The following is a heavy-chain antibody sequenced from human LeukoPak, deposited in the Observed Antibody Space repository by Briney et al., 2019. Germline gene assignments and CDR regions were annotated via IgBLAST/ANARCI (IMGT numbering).Heavy chain of an antibody. CDR3: ARDSTPGYSSGWYLPGGYFDL. Sequence: GGSLRLSCAASGFTVSSNYMSWVRQAPGKGLEWVSVIYSGGSTYYADSVKGRFTISRDNSKNTLYLQMNSLRAEDTAVYYCARDSTPGYSSGWYLPGGYFDLWGRGTLVTVSS. V-gene: IGHV3-53*01. CDR1: GFTVSSNY. J-gene: IGHJ2*01. D-gene: IGHD6-19*01. CDR2: IYSGGST.